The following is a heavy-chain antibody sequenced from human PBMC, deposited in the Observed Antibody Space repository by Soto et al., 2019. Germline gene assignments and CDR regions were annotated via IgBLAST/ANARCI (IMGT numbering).Heavy chain of an antibody. J-gene: IGHJ5*02. CDR1: GFSFTNHS. D-gene: IGHD3-16*01. V-gene: IGHV3-23*01. CDR2: VSGSGDYP. Sequence: HPGGSLRLSCTASGFSFTNHSMSWVRQAPGKGLEWVSGVSGSGDYPYYADSVRGRFSTSRDNSKNTLYLQMDSLRADDTAVYLCVKAQDTTSWGRSLGSWGQGTMVTASS. CDR3: VKAQDTTSWGRSLGS.